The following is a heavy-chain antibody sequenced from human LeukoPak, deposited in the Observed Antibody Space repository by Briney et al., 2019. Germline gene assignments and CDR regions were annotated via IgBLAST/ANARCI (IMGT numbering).Heavy chain of an antibody. CDR3: ARESFPTFYYDSSGYYFDY. V-gene: IGHV4-39*07. Sequence: SETLSLTCTVSGGSISSKSYWGWIRQSPGKGLEWIGSIYYSGNSYYSVSPKSRVTISVDTSKNQFSLKMTSVTAADTAVYFCARESFPTFYYDSSGYYFDYWGQGTLVTVSS. J-gene: IGHJ4*02. CDR2: IYYSGNS. D-gene: IGHD3-22*01. CDR1: GGSISSKSY.